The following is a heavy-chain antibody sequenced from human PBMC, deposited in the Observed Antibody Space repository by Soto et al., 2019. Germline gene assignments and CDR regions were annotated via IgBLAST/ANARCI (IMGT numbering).Heavy chain of an antibody. CDR1: GFHSSRCW. Sequence: GGCRRLSCAASGFHSSRCWRHSRRQAAHKRLVRVSCTNSDGSSTSEADSVKGRFTICIDNAKNTRYLQMNCLRGEHMSAYYSARDGGDMDSSSWGYWDQRTLVSVSS. D-gene: IGHD6-6*01. CDR3: ARDGGDMDSSSWGY. J-gene: IGHJ4*02. CDR2: TNSDGSST. V-gene: IGHV3-74*01.